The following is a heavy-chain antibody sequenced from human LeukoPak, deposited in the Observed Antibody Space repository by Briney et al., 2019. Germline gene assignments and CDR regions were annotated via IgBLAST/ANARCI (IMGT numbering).Heavy chain of an antibody. J-gene: IGHJ4*02. Sequence: GALRLSCAASGFTFSSYGMHWVRQAPGKGLEWVAVISYDGSNKYYADPVKGRFTISRDNSKNTLYLQMNSLRAEDTAVYYCAKDFLGELAPHFDYWGQGTLVTVSS. CDR1: GFTFSSYG. CDR2: ISYDGSNK. D-gene: IGHD3-16*01. CDR3: AKDFLGELAPHFDY. V-gene: IGHV3-30*18.